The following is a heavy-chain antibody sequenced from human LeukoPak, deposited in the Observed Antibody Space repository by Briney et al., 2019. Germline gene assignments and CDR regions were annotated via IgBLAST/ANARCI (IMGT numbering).Heavy chain of an antibody. V-gene: IGHV3-33*01. CDR2: TWYDGSNK. CDR3: ARGGLTIAEATTSWYLDY. J-gene: IGHJ4*02. CDR1: GFTFSTYG. D-gene: IGHD1-26*01. Sequence: PGRSLRLSCAASGFTFSTYGMHWVRQARGKGLEWVALTWYDGSNKNYADSVKGRFTISRDNSKNTLYLQMNSLRGEDTAVYYCARGGLTIAEATTSWYLDYWGQGALVTVSS.